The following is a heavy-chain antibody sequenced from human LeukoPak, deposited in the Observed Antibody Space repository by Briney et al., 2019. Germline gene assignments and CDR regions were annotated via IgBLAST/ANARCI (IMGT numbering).Heavy chain of an antibody. Sequence: GGSLRLSCAASGFTFSNYWMSWVRQAPGKGLEWVATIKQDGSEKYYADSVKGRFTISRDDAKNSLFLQMNGLRVEDTAVYYCARGSGEGYWGQGTLVTVSS. CDR2: IKQDGSEK. D-gene: IGHD6-25*01. CDR1: GFTFSNYW. J-gene: IGHJ4*02. CDR3: ARGSGEGY. V-gene: IGHV3-7*01.